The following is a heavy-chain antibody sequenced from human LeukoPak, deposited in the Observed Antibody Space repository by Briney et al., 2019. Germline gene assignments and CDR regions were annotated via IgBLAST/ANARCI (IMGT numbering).Heavy chain of an antibody. J-gene: IGHJ4*02. V-gene: IGHV4-30-4*01. CDR3: ARDDLTGVFDL. CDR1: GGSTSSGDYY. Sequence: PSETLSLTCTVSGGSTSSGDYYWCWIRQTPGKGLVWIGYISHIGSTYYNPSLKGRVAMSIDTSKNQFSLKLSSVTAADTAVYFCARDDLTGVFDLWGQGTLVTVSS. D-gene: IGHD7-27*01. CDR2: ISHIGST.